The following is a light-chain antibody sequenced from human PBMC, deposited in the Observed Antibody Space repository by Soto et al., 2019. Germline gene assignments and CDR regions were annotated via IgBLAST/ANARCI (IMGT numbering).Light chain of an antibody. CDR1: QSVSDNF. J-gene: IGKJ3*01. Sequence: EIVLTQSPGTLSLSPGEGATFSCRASQSVSDNFLAWYQQRPGQAPRLLIHGASSRATGIPDRFSGSGSGTDFTLTISRLEAEDFAVYYCQQYGTSPFTFGPGTKVDI. V-gene: IGKV3-20*01. CDR3: QQYGTSPFT. CDR2: GAS.